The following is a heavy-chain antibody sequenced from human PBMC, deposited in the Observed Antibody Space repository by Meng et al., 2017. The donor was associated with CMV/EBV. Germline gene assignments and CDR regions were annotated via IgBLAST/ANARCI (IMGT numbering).Heavy chain of an antibody. CDR2: IYYSGST. CDR3: ARVPITYYYGSGSYYFDY. Sequence: LQEPAPGLLQPSQTLSLPSTASGGSLISGVYYWSWIRQPPGKGLEWIGYIYYSGSTYYNPSLKSRVTISVDTSKNQFSLKLSSVTAADTAVYYCARVPITYYYGSGSYYFDYWGQGTLVTVSS. V-gene: IGHV4-30-4*08. D-gene: IGHD3-10*01. J-gene: IGHJ4*02. CDR1: GGSLISGVYY.